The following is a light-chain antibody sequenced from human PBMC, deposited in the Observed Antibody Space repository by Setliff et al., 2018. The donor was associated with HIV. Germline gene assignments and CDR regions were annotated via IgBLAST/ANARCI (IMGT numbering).Light chain of an antibody. J-gene: IGLJ1*01. CDR3: CSYAGSYTYI. V-gene: IGLV2-11*01. Sequence: QSALAQPPSASGSPGQSVTISCTGTSSDVGGYNYVSWYQQHHSLGIGPDRFSGSKSGNTASLTISGLQAEDEADYYCCSYAGSYTYIFGTGTKVTVL. CDR1: SSDVGGYNY.